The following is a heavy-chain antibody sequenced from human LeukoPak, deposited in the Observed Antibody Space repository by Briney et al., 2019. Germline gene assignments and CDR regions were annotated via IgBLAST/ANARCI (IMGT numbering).Heavy chain of an antibody. J-gene: IGHJ6*03. CDR3: AKLNDYGDYWYYSYMDV. Sequence: GGSLRLSCAASGFTFSSYAMSWVRQAPGKGLDWVSAISGSGGSTYYADSVKGRFTISRDNSKNTLYLQMNSLRAEDTAVYYCAKLNDYGDYWYYSYMDVWGKGTTVTVSS. CDR2: ISGSGGST. CDR1: GFTFSSYA. V-gene: IGHV3-23*01. D-gene: IGHD4-17*01.